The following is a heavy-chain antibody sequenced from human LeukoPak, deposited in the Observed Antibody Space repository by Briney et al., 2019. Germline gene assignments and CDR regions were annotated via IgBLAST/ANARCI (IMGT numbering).Heavy chain of an antibody. D-gene: IGHD6-19*01. V-gene: IGHV1-69*04. CDR3: ARDEVAVAGTPFDY. J-gene: IGHJ4*02. CDR2: IIPILGIA. CDR1: GGTFSSYA. Sequence: SVKVSCKASGGTFSSYAISWMRQAPGQGLEWMGRIIPILGIANYAQKFQGRVTITADKSTSTAYMELSSLRSEDTAVYYCARDEVAVAGTPFDYWGQGTLVTVSS.